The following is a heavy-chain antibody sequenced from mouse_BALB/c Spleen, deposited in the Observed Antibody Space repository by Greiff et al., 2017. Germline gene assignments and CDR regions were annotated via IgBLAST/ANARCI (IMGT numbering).Heavy chain of an antibody. J-gene: IGHJ4*01. CDR1: GYTFTSYW. CDR3: TRNWDRDAMDY. V-gene: IGHV1-5*01. Sequence: VQLQQSGTVLARPGASVKMSCKASGYTFTSYWMHWVKQRPGQGLEWIGAIYPGNSDTSYNQKFKGKAKLTAVTSTSTAYMELSSLTNEDSAVYYCTRNWDRDAMDYWGQGTSVTVSS. CDR2: IYPGNSDT. D-gene: IGHD4-1*01.